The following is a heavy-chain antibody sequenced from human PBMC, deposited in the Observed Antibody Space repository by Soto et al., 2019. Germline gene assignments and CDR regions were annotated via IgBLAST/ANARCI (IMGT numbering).Heavy chain of an antibody. D-gene: IGHD6-13*01. V-gene: IGHV4-31*03. J-gene: IGHJ6*02. CDR1: GGSISSGGYY. Sequence: PSETLSLTCTVSGGSISSGGYYWSWIRQRPGKGLEWIGYIYYSGSTYYNPSLKSRVTISVDTSKNQFSLKLNSVTAADTAVYYCASGSRAAGYYYYGMDVWGQGTTVTVSS. CDR2: IYYSGST. CDR3: ASGSRAAGYYYYGMDV.